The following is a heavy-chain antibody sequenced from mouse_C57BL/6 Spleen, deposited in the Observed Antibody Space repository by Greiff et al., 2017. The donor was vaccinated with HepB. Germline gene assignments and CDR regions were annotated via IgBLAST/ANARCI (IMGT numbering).Heavy chain of an antibody. D-gene: IGHD1-2*01. Sequence: DVKLQESGPGLVKPSQSLSLTCTVTSYSITSGYGWNWSRQFPGNKREWMGDISYSGSTNYNPSLKSRISITRDTSKNQFFLQLNSVTTEDTATYYCSRTARIKYWGQGTTLTVSS. V-gene: IGHV3-2*02. J-gene: IGHJ2*01. CDR1: SYSITSGYG. CDR2: ISYSGST. CDR3: SRTARIKY.